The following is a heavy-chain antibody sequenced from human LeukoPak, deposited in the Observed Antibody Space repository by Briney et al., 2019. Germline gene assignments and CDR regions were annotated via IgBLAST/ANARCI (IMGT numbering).Heavy chain of an antibody. CDR1: GFTYSNAW. D-gene: IGHD1-26*01. V-gene: IGHV3-21*01. J-gene: IGHJ4*02. Sequence: GGSLTLSCAASGFTYSNAWMICVRQAPGKGLEWVSSISSSSSYIYYVDSVKGRFTISRDNAKNSLYLQMNSLRAEDTAVYYCARDYGGSYSGFFDYWGQGTLVTVSS. CDR2: ISSSSSYI. CDR3: ARDYGGSYSGFFDY.